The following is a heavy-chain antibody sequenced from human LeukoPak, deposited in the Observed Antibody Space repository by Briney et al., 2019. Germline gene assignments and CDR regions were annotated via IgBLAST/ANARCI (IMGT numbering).Heavy chain of an antibody. D-gene: IGHD6-19*01. Sequence: GRSLRLSCAASGFTFDDYAMHWVRQAPGKGLEWVSGISWNSGSIGYADSVKGRFTISRDNAKNSLYLQMNSLRAEDTALYYCAKSNGSGCLLYWGQGTLVTVSS. CDR2: ISWNSGSI. V-gene: IGHV3-9*01. CDR3: AKSNGSGCLLY. CDR1: GFTFDDYA. J-gene: IGHJ4*02.